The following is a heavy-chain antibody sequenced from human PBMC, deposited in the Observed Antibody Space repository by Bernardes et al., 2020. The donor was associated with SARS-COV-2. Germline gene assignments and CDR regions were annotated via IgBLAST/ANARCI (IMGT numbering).Heavy chain of an antibody. D-gene: IGHD6-13*01. CDR2: ISWNSGSI. Sequence: GGSLRLSCAASGFTFDDYAMHWVRQAPGKGLEWVSGISWNSGSIGYADSVKGRFTISRDNAKNSLYLQMNSLRAEDTALYYCAKDMITGYSSSHEGGRRYWGQGTLVTVSS. CDR3: AKDMITGYSSSHEGGRRY. V-gene: IGHV3-9*01. J-gene: IGHJ4*02. CDR1: GFTFDDYA.